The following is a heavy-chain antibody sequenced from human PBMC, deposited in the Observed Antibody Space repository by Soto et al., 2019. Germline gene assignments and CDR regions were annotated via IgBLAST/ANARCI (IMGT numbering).Heavy chain of an antibody. CDR1: GFRFSGYG. V-gene: IGHV3-30*18. CDR2: ISYDGSSK. D-gene: IGHD2-2*01. Sequence: QVQLVESGGGVVHPGKSLRLSCAASGFRFSGYGMYWVRQAPGKGLEWIAVISYDGSSKSYADSVKGRFAISRDNSKNTLSLQMNSLRDEDTAVYYCAKDYRLVIPTGHEGVFDYWGHGTRVTVSS. CDR3: AKDYRLVIPTGHEGVFDY. J-gene: IGHJ4*01.